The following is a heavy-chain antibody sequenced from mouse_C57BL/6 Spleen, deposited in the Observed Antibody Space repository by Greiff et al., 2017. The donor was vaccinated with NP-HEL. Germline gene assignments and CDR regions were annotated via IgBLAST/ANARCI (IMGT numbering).Heavy chain of an antibody. CDR2: IWSDGST. J-gene: IGHJ1*03. V-gene: IGHV2-6-1*01. CDR3: ARHNYGSSYGYFDV. CDR1: GFSLTSYG. D-gene: IGHD1-1*01. Sequence: VQLQQSGPGLVAPSQSLSITCTVSGFSLTSYGVHWVRQPPGKGLEWLVVIWSDGSTTYNSALKSRLSISKDNSKSQVFLKMNSLQTDDTAMYYCARHNYGSSYGYFDVWGTGTTVTVSS.